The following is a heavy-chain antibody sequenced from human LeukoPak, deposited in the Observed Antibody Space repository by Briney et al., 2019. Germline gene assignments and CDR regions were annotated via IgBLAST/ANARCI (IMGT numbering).Heavy chain of an antibody. Sequence: PGGSLRLSCAASGFTFSSYAMHWVRQAPGKGLEWVAVISYDGSNKYYADSVKGRFTISRDNSKNTVYLQMNSLRAEDTAVYYCAKEEGRLSSGWFVVDYWGQETLVTVSS. CDR2: ISYDGSNK. V-gene: IGHV3-30-3*01. D-gene: IGHD6-19*01. CDR3: AKEEGRLSSGWFVVDY. CDR1: GFTFSSYA. J-gene: IGHJ4*02.